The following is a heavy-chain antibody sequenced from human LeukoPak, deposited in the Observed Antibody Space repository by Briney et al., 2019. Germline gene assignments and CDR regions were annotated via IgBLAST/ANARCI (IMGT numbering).Heavy chain of an antibody. CDR2: IKLDGSEK. D-gene: IGHD3-3*01. CDR3: ARDQYDTWSRRGNFDS. J-gene: IGHJ4*02. V-gene: IGHV3-7*03. CDR1: GFTFGKYW. Sequence: QPGGSLRLSCVASGFTFGKYWMSWVRQAPGKGLERVANIKLDGSEKNYVDSVKGRFTISRDNTKNSLYLQMNSLRVEDTAVFYCARDQYDTWSRRGNFDSWGQGTLVIVSS.